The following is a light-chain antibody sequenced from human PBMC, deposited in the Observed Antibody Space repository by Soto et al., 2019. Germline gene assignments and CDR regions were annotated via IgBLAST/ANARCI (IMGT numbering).Light chain of an antibody. CDR2: DAS. CDR3: QQANSFPVT. Sequence: EIVMTQSPATLSVSPGERATLSCRASQSVSSYLAWYQQKPGQAPRLLIYDASNRATGIPARFSGSGSGTDFTLTISSLQPEDFATYYCQQANSFPVTFGPGTKVDIK. CDR1: QSVSSY. V-gene: IGKV3D-15*01. J-gene: IGKJ3*01.